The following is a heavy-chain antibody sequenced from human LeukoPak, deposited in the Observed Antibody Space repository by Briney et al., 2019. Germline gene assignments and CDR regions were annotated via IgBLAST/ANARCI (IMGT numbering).Heavy chain of an antibody. CDR3: AIDALHYYDSSGYYYHHNWFDP. Sequence: GRSLRLSCAASGFTFSSYAMHWVRQAPGKGLEWVAVISNEGSNKYYADSVKGRFTISRDNSKNTLYLQMNSLRAEDTAVYYCAIDALHYYDSSGYYYHHNWFDPWGQGTLVTVSS. D-gene: IGHD3-22*01. J-gene: IGHJ5*02. CDR1: GFTFSSYA. V-gene: IGHV3-30-3*01. CDR2: ISNEGSNK.